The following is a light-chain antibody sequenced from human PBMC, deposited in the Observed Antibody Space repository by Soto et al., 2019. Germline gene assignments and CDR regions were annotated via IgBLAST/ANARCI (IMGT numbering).Light chain of an antibody. CDR2: SNN. J-gene: IGLJ1*01. V-gene: IGLV1-44*01. Sequence: QSVLTQPPSASGTPGQRVTISCSGSRSNIGSNTVNWYQQLPGTAPKLLIYSNNQRPSGVPDRFSGSKSGTSASLAISGLQSEDEAEYYCAAWDDSLNGYYVCGTGTKVTVL. CDR3: AAWDDSLNGYYV. CDR1: RSNIGSNT.